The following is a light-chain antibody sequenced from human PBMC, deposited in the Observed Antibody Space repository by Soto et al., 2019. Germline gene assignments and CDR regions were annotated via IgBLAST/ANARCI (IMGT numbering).Light chain of an antibody. CDR2: DAS. CDR3: QHYNSYSEA. CDR1: QIISSW. J-gene: IGKJ1*01. Sequence: DIQMTQSPSTLSASALYIFTITFRASQIISSWLAWYQQKPGKAPKLLIYDASTLQSGVPSRFSGSGSGTEFTLTISSLQPDDFATYYCQHYNSYSEAFGQGTKVDIK. V-gene: IGKV1-5*01.